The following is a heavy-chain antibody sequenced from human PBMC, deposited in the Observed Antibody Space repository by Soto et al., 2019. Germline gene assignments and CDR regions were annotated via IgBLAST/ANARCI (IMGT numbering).Heavy chain of an antibody. V-gene: IGHV4-39*01. Sequence: SETLSLTCSVSGDSNIIGRFYWGWLRQPPGKGLEWIASMYTSGNTYYTPSLKSRLTISVDTSKNQVSLKLSSVTAADTAVYYCARHGKGSDSWFSGYFDYWGLGTLVTVSS. D-gene: IGHD6-13*01. CDR1: GDSNIIGRFY. J-gene: IGHJ4*02. CDR2: MYTSGNT. CDR3: ARHGKGSDSWFSGYFDY.